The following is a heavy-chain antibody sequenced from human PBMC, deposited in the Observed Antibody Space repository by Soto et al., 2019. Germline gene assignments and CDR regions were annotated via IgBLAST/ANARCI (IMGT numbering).Heavy chain of an antibody. V-gene: IGHV4-4*02. Sequence: QVQLQESGPGLVKPSDTLSLTCAVSGGSISSSNWWNWVRQSPAKGLEWIGEISHSGTTNYNPSLKSRLTISMYRSKNQFSLKLSSVTAADPAVYYCARVMTFCSSTSCYLDPWGQGTLVTVSA. CDR2: ISHSGTT. J-gene: IGHJ5*02. CDR3: ARVMTFCSSTSCYLDP. CDR1: GGSISSSNW. D-gene: IGHD2-2*01.